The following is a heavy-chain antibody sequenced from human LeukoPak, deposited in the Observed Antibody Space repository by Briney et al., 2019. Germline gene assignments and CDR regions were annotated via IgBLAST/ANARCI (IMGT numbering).Heavy chain of an antibody. CDR2: IMPMFGKA. CDR1: GGTFSSYD. CDR3: ARGMVPYYYYMDV. D-gene: IGHD2-8*01. V-gene: IGHV1-69*06. Sequence: SVKVSCKASGGTFSSYDISWVRQAPGQGLEWMGGIMPMFGKANYAQKFQGRVTITADKSTSTAYMELSSLRSEDTAVYYCARGMVPYYYYMDVWGKGTTVTVSS. J-gene: IGHJ6*03.